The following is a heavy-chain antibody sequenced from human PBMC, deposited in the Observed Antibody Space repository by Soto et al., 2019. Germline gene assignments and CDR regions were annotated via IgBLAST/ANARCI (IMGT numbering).Heavy chain of an antibody. CDR2: VFHSGST. CDR3: ARALGSSGFHGWLDP. J-gene: IGHJ5*02. V-gene: IGHV4-4*02. CDR1: GGSISSPNW. Sequence: QVQLQESGPGLVKPSGTLSLSCAVSGGSISSPNWWGWVHQPPGKGLEWIGEVFHSGSTNYNPSLKSRVTMSVDKSKNQFSLILTSVTAADTAVYYCARALGSSGFHGWLDPWGQGTLVTVSS. D-gene: IGHD3-22*01.